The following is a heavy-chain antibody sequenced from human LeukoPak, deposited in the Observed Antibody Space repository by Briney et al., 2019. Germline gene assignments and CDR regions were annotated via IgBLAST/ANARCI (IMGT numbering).Heavy chain of an antibody. V-gene: IGHV1-2*02. CDR2: INPNSGGT. J-gene: IGHJ4*02. D-gene: IGHD3-3*01. CDR1: GYTFTGYY. CDR3: ARLGVTIFGAIAFDY. Sequence: EASVKVSCKASGYTFTGYYMHWVRQAPGQGLEWMGWINPNSGGTNYAQKFQGRVTMTRDTSISTAYMELSRLRSDDTAVYYCARLGVTIFGAIAFDYWGQGTLATVSS.